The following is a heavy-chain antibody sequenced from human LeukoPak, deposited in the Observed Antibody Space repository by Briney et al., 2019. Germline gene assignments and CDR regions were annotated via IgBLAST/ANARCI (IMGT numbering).Heavy chain of an antibody. V-gene: IGHV4-30-4*08. D-gene: IGHD3-9*01. Sequence: SETLSLTCTVSGYSISSGYYWGWLRPPPGKGLGWIGYIYYSGSTYYNPSLKSRVTISVDTSKNQFSLKLSSVTAADTAVYYCASLRPDDILTGYGDWFDPWGQGTLVTVSS. CDR1: GYSISSGYY. CDR2: IYYSGST. J-gene: IGHJ5*02. CDR3: ASLRPDDILTGYGDWFDP.